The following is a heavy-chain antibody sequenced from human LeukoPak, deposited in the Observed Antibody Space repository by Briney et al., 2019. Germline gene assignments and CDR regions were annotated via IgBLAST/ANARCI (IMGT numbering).Heavy chain of an antibody. CDR2: IYYSGST. J-gene: IGHJ4*02. CDR3: ASTRQPEYYYDSSGGGFDY. CDR1: GGSISSYY. Sequence: PSETLSLTCTVSGGSISSYYWSWIRQPPGKGLEWIGYIYYSGSTNYNPPLKSRVTISVDTSKNQFSLKLSSVTAADTAVYYCASTRQPEYYYDSSGGGFDYWGQGTLVTVSS. D-gene: IGHD3-22*01. V-gene: IGHV4-59*01.